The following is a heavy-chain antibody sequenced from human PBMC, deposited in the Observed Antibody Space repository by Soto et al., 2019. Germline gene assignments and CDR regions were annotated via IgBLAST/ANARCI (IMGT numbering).Heavy chain of an antibody. CDR2: LIPISGTA. CDR1: GGTFSSYA. J-gene: IGHJ6*02. V-gene: IGHV1-69*01. Sequence: QVQLVQSGAEVKKPGSSVKVSCKASGGTFSSYAISWVRQAPGQGLEWMGGLIPISGTANYAQKFQGRVTITADEYTRTAYVELSSLRSEDTAVYYCARSQGSSTSLEIYYYYYYGMDDWGQGTTVTVSS. D-gene: IGHD2-2*01. CDR3: ARSQGSSTSLEIYYYYYYGMDD.